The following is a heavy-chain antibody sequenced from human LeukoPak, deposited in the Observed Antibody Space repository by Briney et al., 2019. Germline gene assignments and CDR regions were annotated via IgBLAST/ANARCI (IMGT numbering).Heavy chain of an antibody. Sequence: AGGSLTLSCAASGFTFSDHYMDWLRQAPGKGLEWVGRTRNKANSYTTEYAVSVKGRFTISRDDSKDSLYLQMNSLKTEDTAVYYCVLIYDTSCYYYSRFDWGQGTLVTVS. CDR3: VLIYDTSCYYYSRFD. D-gene: IGHD3-22*01. CDR1: GFTFSDHY. CDR2: TRNKANSYTT. J-gene: IGHJ4*02. V-gene: IGHV3-72*01.